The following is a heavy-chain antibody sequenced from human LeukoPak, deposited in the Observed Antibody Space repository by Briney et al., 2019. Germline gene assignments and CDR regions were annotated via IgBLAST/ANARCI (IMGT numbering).Heavy chain of an antibody. CDR1: GGSISSDNW. V-gene: IGHV4-4*02. Sequence: SETLSLTCSVSGGSISSDNWWSWVRQPPGKGLEWIGEIYHSGSTVYNPSLKGRVTISVDKSKNQVALRLGSVTAADTAVYYCTRDYDSSGYYFLMWGQGTLVTVSS. CDR2: IYHSGST. J-gene: IGHJ4*02. D-gene: IGHD3-22*01. CDR3: TRDYDSSGYYFLM.